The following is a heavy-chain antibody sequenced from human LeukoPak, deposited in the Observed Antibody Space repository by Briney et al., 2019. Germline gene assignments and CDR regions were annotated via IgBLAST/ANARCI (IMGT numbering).Heavy chain of an antibody. D-gene: IGHD2-2*01. J-gene: IGHJ6*03. V-gene: IGHV3-43*02. CDR1: GFPHDHYA. Sequence: GGSLRLSCAASGFPHDHYAMHWVRQAPGRGLEGVYLMSGYGGSKYYADFPKDRFTISRDNSKNSMYLQMNSLRTEDTALYYCAKAPARVVVTAASDYHYMDVWGKGTTVTVSS. CDR3: AKAPARVVVTAASDYHYMDV. CDR2: MSGYGGSK.